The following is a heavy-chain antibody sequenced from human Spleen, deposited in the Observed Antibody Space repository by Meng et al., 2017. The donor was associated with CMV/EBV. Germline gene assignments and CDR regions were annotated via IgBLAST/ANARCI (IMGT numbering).Heavy chain of an antibody. CDR2: IDPNSGDT. V-gene: IGHV1-2*02. D-gene: IGHD6-19*01. J-gene: IGHJ4*02. CDR3: AREQWLEYYFDY. Sequence: ASVKVSCKASGYTFTGYYMHWVRQAPGQGLEWMGWIDPNSGDTSHAQKFQGRVTMTRDTSITTAYMELSRLRSDDTAVYYCAREQWLEYYFDYWGQGTLVTVSS. CDR1: GYTFTGYY.